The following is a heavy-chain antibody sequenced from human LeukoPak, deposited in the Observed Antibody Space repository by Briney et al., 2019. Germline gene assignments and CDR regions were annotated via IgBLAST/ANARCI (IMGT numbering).Heavy chain of an antibody. Sequence: GGSLRLSCAASGFTFSSNGMHWVRQSPGKGLEWVAGITHDGSNKYYAVPEKGRFTISRDNSENTLYLHMDSLRVEDTAVYYCALGFCGSASCYTGYWGQGTLVTVSS. J-gene: IGHJ4*02. D-gene: IGHD2-2*02. CDR3: ALGFCGSASCYTGY. CDR1: GFTFSSNG. CDR2: ITHDGSNK. V-gene: IGHV3-33*05.